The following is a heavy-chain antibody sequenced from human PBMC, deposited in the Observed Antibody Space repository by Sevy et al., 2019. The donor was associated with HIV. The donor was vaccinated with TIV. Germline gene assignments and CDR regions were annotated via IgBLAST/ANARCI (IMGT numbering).Heavy chain of an antibody. Sequence: GGSLRLSCEGSGFSFSSYWIHWVRQMPGKGLEWMATIHPGNSETRYRSSFQDQVTISADKSINTAYLQWSRLSASDTAIYYCFMRAHTDSSGYYYRYGMDVWGQGTTVTVSS. CDR2: IHPGNSET. V-gene: IGHV5-51*01. CDR3: FMRAHTDSSGYYYRYGMDV. D-gene: IGHD3-10*01. CDR1: GFSFSSYW. J-gene: IGHJ6*02.